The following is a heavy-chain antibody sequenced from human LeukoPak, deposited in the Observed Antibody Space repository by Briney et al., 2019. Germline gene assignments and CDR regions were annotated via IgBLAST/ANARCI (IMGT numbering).Heavy chain of an antibody. D-gene: IGHD6-19*01. V-gene: IGHV3-23*01. J-gene: IGHJ4*02. CDR3: ARVSIGWYSFDY. Sequence: GGSLRLSCAASGFTYGTYAVSWVRQAPGKGLDWVSAISDTGAATYYADSVRGRFTVSRDNSINTVYLQMNSLRAEDTAVYYCARVSIGWYSFDYWGQGTLVTVSS. CDR2: ISDTGAAT. CDR1: GFTYGTYA.